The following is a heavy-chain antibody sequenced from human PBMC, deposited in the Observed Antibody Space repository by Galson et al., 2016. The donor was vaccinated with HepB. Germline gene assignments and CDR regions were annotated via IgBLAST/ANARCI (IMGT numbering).Heavy chain of an antibody. J-gene: IGHJ5*02. CDR1: GGSISSYY. Sequence: ETLFLTCTVSGGSISSYYWTWIRQPPGKRLEWIGYIYYDGSTDYNPSLRSRVTMSVDTSKNQFSLKLSSVTAADTAVYYCVKVGGAGYFDPWGQGTLVTVSS. D-gene: IGHD1-26*01. CDR2: IYYDGST. V-gene: IGHV4-59*01. CDR3: VKVGGAGYFDP.